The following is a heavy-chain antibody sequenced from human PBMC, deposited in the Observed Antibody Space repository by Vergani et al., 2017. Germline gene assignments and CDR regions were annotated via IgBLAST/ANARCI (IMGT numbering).Heavy chain of an antibody. J-gene: IGHJ6*02. Sequence: EVQLVESGGGLVKPGGSLRLSCAASGFTFSSYSMNWVRQAPGKGLEWVSSISSSSSYIYYADSVKGRFTISRDNAKNSLYLQMNSLRAEDTAVYYCAAGADYDFCSGYPIIYCMDVWGQGTTVTVSS. CDR3: AAGADYDFCSGYPIIYCMDV. D-gene: IGHD3-3*01. CDR2: ISSSSSYI. CDR1: GFTFSSYS. V-gene: IGHV3-21*01.